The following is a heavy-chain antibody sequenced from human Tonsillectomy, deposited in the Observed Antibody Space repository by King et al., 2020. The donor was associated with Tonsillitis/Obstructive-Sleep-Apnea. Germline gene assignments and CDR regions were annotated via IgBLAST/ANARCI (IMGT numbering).Heavy chain of an antibody. Sequence: VQLVESGAEVKKPGASVKVSCKASGYSFSTYGITWVRQAPGQGLEWMGWVSTYNDNKNYAQKVQGRVTMTTDTSTSTAYMELKSLRSDDTAVYYCARGSYGDYWGQGTLVT. D-gene: IGHD1-26*01. J-gene: IGHJ4*02. CDR3: ARGSYGDY. V-gene: IGHV1-18*01. CDR1: GYSFSTYG. CDR2: VSTYNDNK.